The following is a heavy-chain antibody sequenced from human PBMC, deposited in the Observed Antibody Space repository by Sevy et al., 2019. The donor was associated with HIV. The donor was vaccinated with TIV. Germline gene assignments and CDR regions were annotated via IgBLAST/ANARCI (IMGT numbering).Heavy chain of an antibody. V-gene: IGHV3-66*02. Sequence: GGSLRLSCAASEFTVSSNYKSWVRQAPGKGLEWVSVIYSGGSTYYADSVKGRFTISRDNSKNTLYLQMNSLRAEDTAVYYCARAPLRVPDYWGQGTLVTVSS. J-gene: IGHJ4*02. CDR3: ARAPLRVPDY. D-gene: IGHD3-16*01. CDR1: EFTVSSNY. CDR2: IYSGGST.